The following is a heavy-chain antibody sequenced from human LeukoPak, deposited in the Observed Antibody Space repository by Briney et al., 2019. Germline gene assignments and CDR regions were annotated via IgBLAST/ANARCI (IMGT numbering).Heavy chain of an antibody. V-gene: IGHV4-34*01. D-gene: IGHD3-10*01. CDR1: GGSFSGYY. CDR3: ARAPLLWISRRGSWFDP. CDR2: INHSGST. Sequence: SETLSLTCAVYGGSFSGYYWSWIRQPPGKGLEWIGEINHSGSTNYNPSLKSRVTISVDTSKNPFSLKLSSVTAADTAVYYCARAPLLWISRRGSWFDPWGQGTLVTVSS. J-gene: IGHJ5*02.